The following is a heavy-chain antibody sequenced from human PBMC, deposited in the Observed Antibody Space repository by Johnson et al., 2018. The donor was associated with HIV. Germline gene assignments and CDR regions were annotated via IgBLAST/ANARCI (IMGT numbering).Heavy chain of an antibody. D-gene: IGHD2-21*01. V-gene: IGHV3-66*01. J-gene: IGHJ3*02. Sequence: EVQLVESGGGLVKPGGSLRLSCAASGFTFSDYYMSWIRQAPGKGLEWVSVIYSGGSTYYADSVKGRFTISRDHSKNTLYLQMNSLRAEDTAVYYWARVGQVVWDAFDIWGQGTMVTVSS. CDR3: ARVGQVVWDAFDI. CDR1: GFTFSDYY. CDR2: IYSGGST.